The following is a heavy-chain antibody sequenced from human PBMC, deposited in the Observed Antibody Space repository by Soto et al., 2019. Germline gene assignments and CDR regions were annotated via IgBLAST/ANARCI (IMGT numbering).Heavy chain of an antibody. J-gene: IGHJ3*01. CDR3: ARGAGDFSGAASFYF. D-gene: IGHD6-25*01. Sequence: CLRGVTDYDPSLKSRVTISVDTSKNQFSLKLTSVTAADTAGYYCARGAGDFSGAASFYFWGQGTMVTVSS. CDR2: CLRGVT. V-gene: IGHV4-59*09.